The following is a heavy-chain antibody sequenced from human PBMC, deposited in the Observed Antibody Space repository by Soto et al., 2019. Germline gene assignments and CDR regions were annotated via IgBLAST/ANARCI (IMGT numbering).Heavy chain of an antibody. V-gene: IGHV1-18*01. D-gene: IGHD6-13*01. J-gene: IGHJ5*02. CDR3: ARDGEGYSSSLYGP. CDR1: GYTFTSYG. CDR2: ISAYNGNT. Sequence: QVQLVQSGAEVKKHGASVKVSCKASGYTFTSYGISWVRQAPGQGLEWMGWISAYNGNTNYAQKLQGRVTMATDTSTSTADIELRSMRSYDTAVYYCARDGEGYSSSLYGPWGQVTAVTVSS.